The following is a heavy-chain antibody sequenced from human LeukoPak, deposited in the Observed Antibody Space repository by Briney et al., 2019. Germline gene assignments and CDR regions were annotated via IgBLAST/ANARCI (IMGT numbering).Heavy chain of an antibody. D-gene: IGHD1-26*01. Sequence: PGGSLRLSCAASGFTFDDYGMSWVRQAPGKGLEWVSGINWNGGSTGYADSVKGRFTISRDNAKSSLYLQMNSLRAEDTALYYCARLWVGATGYYYYMDVWGKGTTVTVSS. CDR2: INWNGGST. CDR1: GFTFDDYG. J-gene: IGHJ6*03. V-gene: IGHV3-20*04. CDR3: ARLWVGATGYYYYMDV.